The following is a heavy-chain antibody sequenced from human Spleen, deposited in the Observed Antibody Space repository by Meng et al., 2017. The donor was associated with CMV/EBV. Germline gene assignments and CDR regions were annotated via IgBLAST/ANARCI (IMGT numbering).Heavy chain of an antibody. CDR2: ISNDGSKK. D-gene: IGHD3-22*01. CDR3: ARDYDSSGGGYYGMDV. V-gene: IGHV3-30-3*01. Sequence: GESLKISCAATGFTLKKYFMHWVRRAPGKGLEWVAVISNDGSKKSDADSVKGRFSISRDNSKNTLYLQMNSLRAEDTAVYYCARDYDSSGGGYYGMDVWGQGTTVTVSS. CDR1: GFTLKKYF. J-gene: IGHJ6*02.